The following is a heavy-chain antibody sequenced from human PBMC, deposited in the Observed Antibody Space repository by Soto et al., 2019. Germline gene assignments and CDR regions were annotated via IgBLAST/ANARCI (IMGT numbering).Heavy chain of an antibody. CDR1: GGSISSGGYY. CDR2: IYYSGST. CDR3: ERGIGPIPSFDY. D-gene: IGHD2-15*01. V-gene: IGHV4-31*03. J-gene: IGHJ4*02. Sequence: PSETLSLTCTVSGGSISSGGYYWSWIRQHPGKGLEWIGYIYYSGSTYYNPSLKSRVTISVDTSKNQFSLKLSSVTAADTAVYYCERGIGPIPSFDYWGQGTLVTVSS.